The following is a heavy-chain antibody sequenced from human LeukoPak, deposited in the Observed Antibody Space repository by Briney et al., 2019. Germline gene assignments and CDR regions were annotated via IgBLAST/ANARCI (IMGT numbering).Heavy chain of an antibody. D-gene: IGHD5-24*01. CDR1: GYTFTSYG. J-gene: IGHJ3*02. Sequence: ASVKVSCKASGYTFTSYGTSWVRQAPGQGLEWMGGIIPIFGTANYAQKFQGRVTITADESTSTAYMELSSLRSEDTAVYYCARCPPSERLQANAFDIWGQGTMVTVSS. V-gene: IGHV1-69*13. CDR2: IIPIFGTA. CDR3: ARCPPSERLQANAFDI.